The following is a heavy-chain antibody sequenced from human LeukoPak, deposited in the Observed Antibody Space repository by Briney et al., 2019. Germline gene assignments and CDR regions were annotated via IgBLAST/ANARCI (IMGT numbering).Heavy chain of an antibody. CDR3: ARDGVSSSWSGRHAFDI. CDR2: IIPIFGTA. Sequence: ASVKVSCKASGGTFSSYAISWVRQAPGQGLEWMGGIIPIFGTANYAQKFQGRVTITADESTSTAYMELSSLRSEDTAVYYCARDGVSSSWSGRHAFDIWGQGTVVTVSS. CDR1: GGTFSSYA. V-gene: IGHV1-69*13. J-gene: IGHJ3*02. D-gene: IGHD6-13*01.